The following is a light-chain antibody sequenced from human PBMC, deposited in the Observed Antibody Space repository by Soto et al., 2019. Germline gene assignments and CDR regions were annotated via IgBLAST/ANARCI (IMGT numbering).Light chain of an antibody. J-gene: IGLJ1*01. V-gene: IGLV1-40*01. Sequence: QSVLTQPPSVSWSPGQRVTISCTGSSSNIWAGYDVHWYQQLPGTAPKLLIYGNSNRPSGVPDRFSGSKSGTSASLAITGLQAEDEADYYCQSYDSSLSALYAFGTGTKVTVL. CDR2: GNS. CDR1: SSNIWAGYD. CDR3: QSYDSSLSALYA.